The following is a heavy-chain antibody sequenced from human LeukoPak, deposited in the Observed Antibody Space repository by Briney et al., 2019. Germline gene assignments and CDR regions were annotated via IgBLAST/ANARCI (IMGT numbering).Heavy chain of an antibody. CDR3: ASARVQYQLLSPSDY. V-gene: IGHV3-30*12. J-gene: IGHJ4*02. Sequence: GGSLRLSCAASGFTFSSYGMHWVRQAPGKGLEWVAVIASRTVAIASYYADSVKGRFTISRDNSKNTLYLQMNSLRAEDTAVYYCASARVQYQLLSPSDYWGQGTLVTVSS. CDR1: GFTFSSYG. D-gene: IGHD2-2*01. CDR2: IASRTVAIAS.